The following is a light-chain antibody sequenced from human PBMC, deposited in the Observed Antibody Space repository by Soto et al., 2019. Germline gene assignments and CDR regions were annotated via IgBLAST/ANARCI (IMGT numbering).Light chain of an antibody. CDR3: QQYDRYPT. Sequence: AIQLTQSPSSLSATVGDRVTLTCRASQDIGTYLAWYQQKPGKAPKLLLYDASSLESGVPSRFSGSGSGTEFTLTVRSLQPDDFATYYCQQYDRYPTFGQGTKVEI. V-gene: IGKV1-13*02. CDR1: QDIGTY. CDR2: DAS. J-gene: IGKJ1*01.